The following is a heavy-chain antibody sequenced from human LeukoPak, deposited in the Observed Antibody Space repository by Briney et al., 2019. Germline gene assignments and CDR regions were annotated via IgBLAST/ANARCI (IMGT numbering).Heavy chain of an antibody. CDR2: ISSSSSTI. CDR3: AREGCSGGSCYSHYYYYYMDV. J-gene: IGHJ6*03. D-gene: IGHD2-15*01. V-gene: IGHV3-48*01. CDR1: GFTFSSYS. Sequence: PGGSLRLSCAASGFTFSSYSMNWVRQAPGKGLEWVSYISSSSSTIYYADSVKGRFTISRDNAKNSLYLQMNSLRAEDTAVYYCAREGCSGGSCYSHYYYYYMDVWGKGTTVTVSS.